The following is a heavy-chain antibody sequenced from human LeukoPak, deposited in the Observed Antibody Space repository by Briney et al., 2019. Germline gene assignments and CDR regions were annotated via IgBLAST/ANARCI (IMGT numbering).Heavy chain of an antibody. CDR3: ATSIVGATPYYFDY. Sequence: SVKVSCKASGYTFSSYGISWVRQAPGQGLEWMGGIIPIFGTANYAQKFQGRVTITADESTSTAYMELSSLRSEDTAVYYCATSIVGATPYYFDYWGQGTLVTVSS. J-gene: IGHJ4*02. CDR1: GYTFSSYG. V-gene: IGHV1-69*13. CDR2: IIPIFGTA. D-gene: IGHD1-26*01.